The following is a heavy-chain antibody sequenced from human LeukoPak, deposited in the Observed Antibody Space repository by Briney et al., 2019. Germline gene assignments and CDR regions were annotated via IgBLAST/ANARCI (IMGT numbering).Heavy chain of an antibody. CDR3: ARAPRYCSGGSCYYRYWYFDL. J-gene: IGHJ2*01. V-gene: IGHV4-34*01. CDR1: GGSFSGYY. Sequence: SETLSLTCAVYGGSFSGYYWSWIRQPPGKGLEWIGEINHSGSTNYNPSLKSRVTISVDTSKNQFSLKLSSVTAADTAVYHCARAPRYCSGGSCYYRYWYFDLWGRGTLVTVSS. CDR2: INHSGST. D-gene: IGHD2-15*01.